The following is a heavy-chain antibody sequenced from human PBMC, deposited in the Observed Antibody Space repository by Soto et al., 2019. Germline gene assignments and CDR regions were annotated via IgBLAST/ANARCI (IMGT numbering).Heavy chain of an antibody. CDR1: GFTFSSYV. Sequence: GGSLRLSCAASGFTFSSYVMSWVRQAPGKGPEWVSTIRGTGGTTNYADSVKGRFTISRDNSKNTLYLQMNSLRAEDTAVYYCAKGAYITIIVGSLDNWGQGTPVTVSS. J-gene: IGHJ4*02. D-gene: IGHD3-22*01. V-gene: IGHV3-23*01. CDR3: AKGAYITIIVGSLDN. CDR2: IRGTGGTT.